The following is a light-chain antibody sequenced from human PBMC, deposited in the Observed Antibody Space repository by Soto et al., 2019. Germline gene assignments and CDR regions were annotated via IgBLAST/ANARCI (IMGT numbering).Light chain of an antibody. CDR2: EVS. CDR3: NSYTSISTQV. Sequence: QSVLTQPASVSGSPGQSITISCTGTSTDVGSYIYVSWYQQHPGKAPKLMIYEVSNRPSGVSNRFSGSKSGNTASLTISGLQAEDEDDYYCNSYTSISTQVLGTGTQSPS. J-gene: IGLJ1*01. V-gene: IGLV2-14*01. CDR1: STDVGSYIY.